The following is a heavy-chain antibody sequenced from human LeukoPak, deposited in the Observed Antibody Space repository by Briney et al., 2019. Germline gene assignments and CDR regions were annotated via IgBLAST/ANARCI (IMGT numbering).Heavy chain of an antibody. CDR1: GGSFSGYY. V-gene: IGHV4-34*01. Sequence: SEALSLTCAVYGGSFSGYYWSWIRQPPGKGLEWIGSIYYSGSTYYNPSLKSRVTISVDTSKNQFSLKLSSVTAADTAVYYCARDLYGDHLFDYYYYMDVWGKGTTVTVSS. J-gene: IGHJ6*03. CDR2: IYYSGST. D-gene: IGHD4-17*01. CDR3: ARDLYGDHLFDYYYYMDV.